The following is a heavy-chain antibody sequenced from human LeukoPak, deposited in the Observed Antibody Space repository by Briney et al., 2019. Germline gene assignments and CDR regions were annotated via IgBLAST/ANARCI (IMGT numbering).Heavy chain of an antibody. CDR3: AKELPLARYYDTSGYFDY. D-gene: IGHD3-22*01. CDR2: INHSGST. Sequence: PSETLSLTCAVYGGSFSGYYWSWIRQPPGKVLEWIGEINHSGSTNYNPSLKSRVTISVDTSKNQFSLKLSSVTAADTAVYYCAKELPLARYYDTSGYFDYWGQGTLVTVSS. V-gene: IGHV4-34*01. CDR1: GGSFSGYY. J-gene: IGHJ4*02.